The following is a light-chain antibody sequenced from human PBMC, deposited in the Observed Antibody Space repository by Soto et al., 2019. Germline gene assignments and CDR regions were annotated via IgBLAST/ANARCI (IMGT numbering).Light chain of an antibody. CDR2: EGV. J-gene: IGLJ1*01. V-gene: IGLV2-23*01. Sequence: QSVLAQPASVSGSPGQSITITCTGSASNIGGYNLVSWYQHHAGKAPKVTIYEGVKRPSGVSNRFSGFKSGTTASLTISGLQAEDEADYYCCSYVGATTYVFGSGTKVTVL. CDR3: CSYVGATTYV. CDR1: ASNIGGYNL.